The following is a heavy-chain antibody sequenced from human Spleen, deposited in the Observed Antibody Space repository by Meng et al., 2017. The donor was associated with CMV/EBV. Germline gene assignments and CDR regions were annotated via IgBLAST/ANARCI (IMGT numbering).Heavy chain of an antibody. V-gene: IGHV3-30*02. J-gene: IGHJ3*02. CDR1: GFNFKTYD. D-gene: IGHD3/OR15-3a*01. CDR2: IAYDGSND. Sequence: GESLKISCASSGFNFKTYDIHWVRQAPGKGLEWVAFIAYDGSNDLYSDSVKGRFSISRDNSENTLFLQMNSLRTDDTAVYYCAKVLIDLLGSPVGLAFDMWGQGTVVTVSS. CDR3: AKVLIDLLGSPVGLAFDM.